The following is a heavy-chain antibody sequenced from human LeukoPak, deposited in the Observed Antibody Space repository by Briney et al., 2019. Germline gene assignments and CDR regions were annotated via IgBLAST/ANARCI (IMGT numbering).Heavy chain of an antibody. CDR1: GYTFTSYD. CDR2: MYPNSGNK. D-gene: IGHD3-3*01. Sequence: ASVRLSCTASGYTFTSYDINWVRQAPGQGLEWMGWMYPNSGNKGYAQKFQGRVTITRNTSISTAYMELSSLRSEDTAVYYCAVRYYDFWSGYNTFDYWGQGTLVTVSS. J-gene: IGHJ4*02. V-gene: IGHV1-8*03. CDR3: AVRYYDFWSGYNTFDY.